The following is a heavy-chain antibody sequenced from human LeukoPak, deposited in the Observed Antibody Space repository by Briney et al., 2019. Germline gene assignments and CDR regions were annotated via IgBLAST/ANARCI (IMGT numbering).Heavy chain of an antibody. V-gene: IGHV4-4*02. Sequence: SGTLSLTCAVSGGSISSSNWWGWVRQRPGKGLEWIGEIYHSGSTNYNPSLKSRVTISVDKSKNQFSLKLSSVTAADTAVYYCARDLACLAVAGCFVLWGQGTLVTVSS. D-gene: IGHD6-19*01. CDR2: IYHSGST. J-gene: IGHJ4*02. CDR3: ARDLACLAVAGCFVL. CDR1: GGSISSSNW.